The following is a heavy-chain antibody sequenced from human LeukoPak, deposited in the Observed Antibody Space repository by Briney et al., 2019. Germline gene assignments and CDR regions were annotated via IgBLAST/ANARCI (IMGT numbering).Heavy chain of an antibody. CDR1: GGSISSGGYS. D-gene: IGHD6-19*01. V-gene: IGHV4-30-2*01. Sequence: TLSLTCAVSGGSISSGGYSWSWIRQPPGKGLEWIGYIYHSGSTYYNPSLKSRVTISVDTSKNQFSLKLRSVTAADTAVYYCARERSGWYGGDYWGQGTLVTVSS. CDR2: IYHSGST. CDR3: ARERSGWYGGDY. J-gene: IGHJ4*02.